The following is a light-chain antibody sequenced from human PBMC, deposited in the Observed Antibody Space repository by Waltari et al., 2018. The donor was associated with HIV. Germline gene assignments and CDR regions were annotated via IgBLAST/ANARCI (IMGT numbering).Light chain of an antibody. CDR2: DVS. CDR1: SSDVGNYNY. J-gene: IGLJ1*01. V-gene: IGLV2-23*02. Sequence: QSALTQPASVSGSPGQSITISCTGTSSDVGNYNYVSWYQQHPGKVPKLMIYDVSKRPSVGSNRLSGSKSGNTASLTISGLQAEDEADYYCCSYAGTNTYVFGSGTKVTVL. CDR3: CSYAGTNTYV.